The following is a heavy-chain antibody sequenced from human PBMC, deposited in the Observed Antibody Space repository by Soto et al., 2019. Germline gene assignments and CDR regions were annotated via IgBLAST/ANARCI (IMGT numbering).Heavy chain of an antibody. J-gene: IGHJ5*02. CDR2: IYSSGST. CDR1: GGSISSYY. V-gene: IGHV4-59*01. D-gene: IGHD6-6*01. Sequence: PSETLSLTCTVSGGSISSYYWSWIRQPPWKGLEWIGYIYSSGSTNYNPSLKSRVTISVDTSKNQFSLKLSSVTAAATAVYYCARDHVRSSSSSGVAPNWFDPWGQGTLVTVAS. CDR3: ARDHVRSSSSSGVAPNWFDP.